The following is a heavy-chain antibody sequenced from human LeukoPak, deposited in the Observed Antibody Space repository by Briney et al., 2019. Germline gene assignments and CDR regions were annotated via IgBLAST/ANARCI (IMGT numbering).Heavy chain of an antibody. CDR2: IWYDGSNK. J-gene: IGHJ2*01. V-gene: IGHV3-33*01. CDR3: ARMYGDYGYWYFDL. CDR1: GFTFSSYG. D-gene: IGHD4-17*01. Sequence: GGSLRLSCAASGFTFSSYGMHWVRQAPGKGLEWVAVIWYDGSNKYYADSVKGRFTISRDNSKNTLYLQMNSLRAEDTAAYYCARMYGDYGYWYFDLWGRGTLVTVSS.